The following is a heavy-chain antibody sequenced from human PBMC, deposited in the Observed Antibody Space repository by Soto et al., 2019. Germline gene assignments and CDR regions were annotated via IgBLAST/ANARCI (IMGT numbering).Heavy chain of an antibody. CDR1: GGTFSSYA. V-gene: IGHV1-69*06. CDR2: IIPIFGTA. D-gene: IGHD1-26*01. J-gene: IGHJ3*02. Sequence: SVKVSCKDSGGTFSSYAISWVRPAPGQGLELMGGIIPIFGTANYAQKFQGRVTITADKSTSTAYMELSSLRSEDTAVYYCARKGATLSAFDIWGQGTMVTVSS. CDR3: ARKGATLSAFDI.